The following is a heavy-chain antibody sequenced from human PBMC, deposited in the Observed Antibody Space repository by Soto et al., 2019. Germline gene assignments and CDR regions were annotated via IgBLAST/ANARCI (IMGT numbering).Heavy chain of an antibody. V-gene: IGHV4-61*01. CDR3: VRAFYGSGSYYYYFDY. J-gene: IGHJ4*02. CDR1: GGSVSSGSYY. D-gene: IGHD3-10*01. CDR2: IYYSGST. Sequence: SETLSLTCTVSGGSVSSGSYYWSWIRQPPGKGLEWIGYIYYSGSTNYNPSLKSRVTISVDTSKNQFSLKLSSVTAADTAVYYCVRAFYGSGSYYYYFDYWGQGTLVTVSS.